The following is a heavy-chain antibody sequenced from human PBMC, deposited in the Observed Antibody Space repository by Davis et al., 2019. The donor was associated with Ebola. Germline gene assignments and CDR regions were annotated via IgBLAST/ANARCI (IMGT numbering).Heavy chain of an antibody. CDR2: INHSGST. J-gene: IGHJ4*02. Sequence: SETLSLTCAVYGGSFSGYYWSWIRQPPGKGLEWIGEINHSGSTNYNPSLKSRVTISVDTSKNQFSLKLSSVTAADTVVYYCARGAVAGLPFDYWGQGTLVTVSS. CDR3: ARGAVAGLPFDY. V-gene: IGHV4-34*01. D-gene: IGHD6-19*01. CDR1: GGSFSGYY.